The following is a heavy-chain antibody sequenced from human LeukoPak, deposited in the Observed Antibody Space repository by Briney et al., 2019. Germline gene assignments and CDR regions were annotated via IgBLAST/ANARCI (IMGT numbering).Heavy chain of an antibody. J-gene: IGHJ4*02. CDR3: ARGENYYYDSSGYYTF. CDR2: ITPIFGTA. Sequence: ASVKVSCKASGGTFSSYAISWVRQAPGQGLEWMGRITPIFGTANYAQKFQGRVTITTDESTSTAYMELSSLRSEDTAVYYCARGENYYYDSSGYYTFWGQGTLVTVSS. D-gene: IGHD3-22*01. V-gene: IGHV1-69*05. CDR1: GGTFSSYA.